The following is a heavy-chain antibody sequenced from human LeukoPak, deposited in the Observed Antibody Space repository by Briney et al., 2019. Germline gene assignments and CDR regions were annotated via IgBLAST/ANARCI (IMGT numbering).Heavy chain of an antibody. V-gene: IGHV6-1*01. CDR1: GDSVSSNSVT. D-gene: IGHD2-2*01. CDR3: ARRLTQYDCFDP. J-gene: IGHJ5*02. Sequence: SQTLSLTCAISGDSVSSNSVTWNWIRQPPSRGLEWLGRTYYRSTWYNDYAVSVRGRITVNPDTSRNQFSLHLNSVTPEDTAVYYCARRLTQYDCFDPWGQGILVTVSS. CDR2: TYYRSTWYN.